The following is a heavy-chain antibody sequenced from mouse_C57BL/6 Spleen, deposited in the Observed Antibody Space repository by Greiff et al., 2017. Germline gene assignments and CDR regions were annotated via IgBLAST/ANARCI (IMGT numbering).Heavy chain of an antibody. J-gene: IGHJ2*01. CDR2: INPSNGGT. D-gene: IGHD1-2*01. CDR3: ASAGDGYYFDY. Sequence: VQLQQSGPELVRPGASVKISCKASGYYITGDYMNWVKQRPEKSLEWIGEINPSNGGTTYNQKFKAKATLTVDTSSSTAYMQLSSLTSEDSAVYYCASAGDGYYFDYWGQGTTLTVSS. CDR1: GYYITGDY. V-gene: IGHV1-42*01.